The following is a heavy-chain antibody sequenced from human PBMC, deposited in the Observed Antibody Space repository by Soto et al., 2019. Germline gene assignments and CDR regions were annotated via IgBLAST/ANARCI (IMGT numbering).Heavy chain of an antibody. J-gene: IGHJ4*02. CDR1: GYTFTGYY. CDR2: INPNSGGT. V-gene: IGHV1-2*04. D-gene: IGHD4-17*01. Sequence: ASVKVSCKASGYTFTGYYMHWVRQAPGQGLEWMGWINPNSGGTNYAQKFQGWVTMTRDTSISTAYMELSRLRSDDTAVYYCARGMGYGARNFDVSGQGIRVTVSS. CDR3: ARGMGYGARNFDV.